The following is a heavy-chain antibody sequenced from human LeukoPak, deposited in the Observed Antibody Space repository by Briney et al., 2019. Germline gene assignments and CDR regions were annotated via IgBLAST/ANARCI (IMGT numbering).Heavy chain of an antibody. J-gene: IGHJ4*02. CDR3: ARHAVTHYYFDY. Sequence: SETLSLTCTVSGGSISGYYWSWIRKPPDKGLEWIGYIYYSGSTSYNPSLKSRVTISVDTSKNQFSLNLSSVTATDTAVYYCARHAVTHYYFDYWGQGTLVTVSS. CDR2: IYYSGST. CDR1: GGSISGYY. D-gene: IGHD4-23*01. V-gene: IGHV4-59*08.